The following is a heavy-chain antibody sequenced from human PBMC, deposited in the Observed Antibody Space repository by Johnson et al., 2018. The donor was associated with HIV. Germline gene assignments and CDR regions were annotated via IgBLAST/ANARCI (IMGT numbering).Heavy chain of an antibody. J-gene: IGHJ3*02. Sequence: VQLVESGGGLVQPGRSLRLSCAASRFSFDDYAMHWVRQAPGKGLVWVSRINSDGSSTSYADSVKGRFTISRDNAKNTLYLQMNRLRAEDTAVYYCAKALGWELSIWGQGTMVTVSS. D-gene: IGHD1-26*01. CDR3: AKALGWELSI. V-gene: IGHV3-74*02. CDR1: RFSFDDYA. CDR2: INSDGSST.